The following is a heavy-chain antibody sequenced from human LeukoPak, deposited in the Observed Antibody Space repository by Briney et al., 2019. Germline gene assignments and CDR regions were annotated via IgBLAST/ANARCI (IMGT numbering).Heavy chain of an antibody. CDR1: GGSFSGYY. CDR3: ARDLVGSHTGYSSGAWDY. V-gene: IGHV4-34*01. Sequence: SETLSLTCAVYGGSFSGYYWSWIRQPPGKGLEWIGEINHSGSTNYNPSLKSRVTISVDTSKNQFSLKLSSVTAADTAVYYCARDLVGSHTGYSSGAWDYWGQGTLVTVSS. J-gene: IGHJ4*02. D-gene: IGHD3-9*01. CDR2: INHSGST.